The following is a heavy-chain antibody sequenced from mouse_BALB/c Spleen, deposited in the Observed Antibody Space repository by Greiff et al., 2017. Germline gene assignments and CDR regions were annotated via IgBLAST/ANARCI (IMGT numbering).Heavy chain of an antibody. V-gene: IGHV1S22*01. Sequence: LQQPGSELVRPGASVKLSCKASGYTFTSYWMHWVKQRPGQGLEWIGNIYPGSGSTNYDEKFKSKATLTVDTSSSTAYMQLSSLTSEDSAVYYCSMVRRGGYYAMDYWGQGTSVTVSS. CDR2: IYPGSGST. CDR3: SMVRRGGYYAMDY. CDR1: GYTFTSYW. J-gene: IGHJ4*01. D-gene: IGHD2-14*01.